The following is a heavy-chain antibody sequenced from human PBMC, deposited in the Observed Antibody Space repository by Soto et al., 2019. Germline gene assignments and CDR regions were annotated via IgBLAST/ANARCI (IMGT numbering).Heavy chain of an antibody. CDR3: VIGDCTSTSCSYYFYGLDV. Sequence: QVHLVQSGAEVKKPGSSVKVSCKASGGSFRRYAISWVRQAPGQGLEWMGEILPIFRSPSHAQKFQGRVTITADESTSTAFLELTSLTSEDTAIYYCVIGDCTSTSCSYYFYGLDVWGQGTTVTVSS. D-gene: IGHD2-2*01. CDR1: GGSFRRYA. CDR2: ILPIFRSP. V-gene: IGHV1-69*01. J-gene: IGHJ6*02.